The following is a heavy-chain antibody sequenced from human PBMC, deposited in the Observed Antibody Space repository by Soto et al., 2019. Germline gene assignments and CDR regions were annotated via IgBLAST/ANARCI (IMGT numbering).Heavy chain of an antibody. CDR2: IYYSGST. CDR1: GGSISSSSYY. J-gene: IGHJ6*02. CDR3: ARGAQADYGMDV. D-gene: IGHD1-26*01. V-gene: IGHV4-39*01. Sequence: QLQLQESGPGLVKPSETLSLTCTVSGGSISSSSYYWGWIRQPPGKGLEWIGSIYYSGSTYYNPSLKSRVTISVDTSKNQFSLKLSSVTAADTAVYYCARGAQADYGMDVWGQGTTVTVSS.